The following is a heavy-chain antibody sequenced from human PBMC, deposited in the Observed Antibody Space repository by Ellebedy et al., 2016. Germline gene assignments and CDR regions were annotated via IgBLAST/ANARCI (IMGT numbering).Heavy chain of an antibody. CDR3: RQGHYADL. Sequence: GESLKISXAASGYTFSSYAMSWVRQAPGKGLEWVSAISGSGGSTYYADSVKGRLTISRDNFKNSVYLRMNSLRVEDTAVYYCRQGHYADLWGQGTLVTVSS. D-gene: IGHD4-17*01. J-gene: IGHJ4*02. CDR1: GYTFSSYA. V-gene: IGHV3-23*01. CDR2: ISGSGGST.